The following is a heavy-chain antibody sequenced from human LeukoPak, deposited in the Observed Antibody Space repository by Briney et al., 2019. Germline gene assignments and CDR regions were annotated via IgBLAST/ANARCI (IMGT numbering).Heavy chain of an antibody. CDR1: GFTFSSYA. J-gene: IGHJ3*02. CDR2: ISGSGGST. V-gene: IGHV3-23*01. Sequence: PGGSLRLSCAASGFTFSSYAMSWVRQAPGKGLEWVSSISGSGGSTYYADSVKGRFTISRDTSKNTLYVQMNSLRAEDTAVYYCAKARGLSPLTCNDAVDIWGRGTMVTVSP. CDR3: AKARGLSPLTCNDAVDI. D-gene: IGHD2/OR15-2a*01.